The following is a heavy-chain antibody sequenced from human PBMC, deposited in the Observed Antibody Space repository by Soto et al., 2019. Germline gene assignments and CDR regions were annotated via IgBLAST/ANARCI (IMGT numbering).Heavy chain of an antibody. CDR1: GDSIISSNYY. CDR2: MYYSGST. CDR3: ARIVVIPADPDYYNYYAVDV. J-gene: IGHJ6*01. D-gene: IGHD2-2*01. V-gene: IGHV4-39*01. Sequence: PSETLSLTCTVSGDSIISSNYYWAWVRQSPGKGLEWSGNMYYSGSTYYNLSLKSRVTMSVDTSNNQLSLKISSVTAADTYVYYCARIVVIPADPDYYNYYAVDVWGQGTTVTVSS.